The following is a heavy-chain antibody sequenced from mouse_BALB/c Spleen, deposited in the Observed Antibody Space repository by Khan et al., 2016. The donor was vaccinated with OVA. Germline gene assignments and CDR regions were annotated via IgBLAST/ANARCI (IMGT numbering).Heavy chain of an antibody. Sequence: EVELVESGGGLVKPGGSLKLSCAASGLTFSSSAMSWVRQTPEKRLEWVATISTGGRKIYYADSVKGRFTISRDNAKNTLSLQMSSLRSEDTAMYYGAESITPVVAFYYWGQGTTLTVSS. CDR1: GLTFSSSA. CDR2: ISTGGRKI. D-gene: IGHD1-1*01. CDR3: AESITPVVAFYY. V-gene: IGHV5-9-1*01. J-gene: IGHJ2*01.